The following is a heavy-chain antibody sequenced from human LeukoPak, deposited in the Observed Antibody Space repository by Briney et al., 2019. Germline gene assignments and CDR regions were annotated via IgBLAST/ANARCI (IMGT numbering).Heavy chain of an antibody. D-gene: IGHD2-2*01. Sequence: PGGSLRLSCAASGFTFSSYSMSWVRQAPGKGLEWVGFIRSKAYGGTTEYAASVKGRFTISRDDSKSIAYLQMNSLKTEDTAVYYCTRDPRLTRDFYYYYYMNVWGKGTTVTVSS. CDR3: TRDPRLTRDFYYYYYMNV. J-gene: IGHJ6*03. V-gene: IGHV3-49*04. CDR1: GFTFSSYS. CDR2: IRSKAYGGTT.